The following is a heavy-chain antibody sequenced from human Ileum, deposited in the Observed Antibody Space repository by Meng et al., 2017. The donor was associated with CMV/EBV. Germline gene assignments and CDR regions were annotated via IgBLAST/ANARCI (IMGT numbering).Heavy chain of an antibody. Sequence: VQLQEAGPGRVKPSQTLSLTCTVSGGSSSSGDYYWSWIRQPPGKGLEWIGYIYYSGSTYYNPSLKSRVTISADTSKNQFSLKLNSVTAADTAVYYCASGSPQLGYVWGQGTLVTVPS. CDR3: ASGSPQLGYV. CDR2: IYYSGST. V-gene: IGHV4-30-4*01. J-gene: IGHJ4*02. CDR1: GGSSSSGDYY. D-gene: IGHD1-1*01.